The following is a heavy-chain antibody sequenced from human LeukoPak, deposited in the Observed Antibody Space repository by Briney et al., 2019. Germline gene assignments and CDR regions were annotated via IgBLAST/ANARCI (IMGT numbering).Heavy chain of an antibody. D-gene: IGHD3-22*01. CDR2: ISWNSGSI. CDR1: GFTFDDYA. Sequence: GGFLRLSCAASGFTFDDYAMHWVRQAPGKGLEWVSGISWNSGSIGYADSVKGRFTISRDNAKNSLYLQMNSLRAEDTALYYCAKDRAGYYIPTYFDYWGQGTLVTVSS. V-gene: IGHV3-9*01. J-gene: IGHJ4*02. CDR3: AKDRAGYYIPTYFDY.